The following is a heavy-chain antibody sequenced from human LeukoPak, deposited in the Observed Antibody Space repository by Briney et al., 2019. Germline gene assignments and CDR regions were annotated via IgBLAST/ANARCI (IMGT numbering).Heavy chain of an antibody. J-gene: IGHJ5*02. CDR2: INHSGST. Sequence: SETLSLTCAVYGGSFSGYYWSWIRQPPGKGLEWIGEINHSGSTNYNLSLKSRVTISVDTSKNQFSLKLSSVTAADTAVYYCARGITIFGVVPLNWFDPWGQGTLVTVSS. CDR1: GGSFSGYY. D-gene: IGHD3-3*01. CDR3: ARGITIFGVVPLNWFDP. V-gene: IGHV4-34*01.